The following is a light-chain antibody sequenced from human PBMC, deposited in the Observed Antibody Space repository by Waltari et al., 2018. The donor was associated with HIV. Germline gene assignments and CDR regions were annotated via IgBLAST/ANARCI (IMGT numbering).Light chain of an antibody. J-gene: IGLJ2*01. V-gene: IGLV1-44*01. CDR3: ATWDASLSGPV. CDR2: ANH. Sequence: QSELTQPPSASVTPGQRVTIACSGSSSTIGSYTVIWYQQLPGTAPKLLIYANHQRPSGVPYRFSGSQSDTSASLAIGGLQSEDEADYYCATWDASLSGPVFGGGTKLTVL. CDR1: SSTIGSYT.